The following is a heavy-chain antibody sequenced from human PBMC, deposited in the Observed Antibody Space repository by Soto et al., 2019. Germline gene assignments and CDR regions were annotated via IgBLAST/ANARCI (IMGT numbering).Heavy chain of an antibody. J-gene: IGHJ3*01. Sequence: QLRLQESGSGLLKPSQTLSLTCAVSGGSVSSGDFSWCWIRQPPGKGLEWVGYIYHSGTTYYHPSLKRRLTISLDRSYNQFSLKLASVTAADSAVYFCARSRSWDGLDFWGQGVLVTVS. CDR1: GGSVSSGDFS. D-gene: IGHD3-10*01. V-gene: IGHV4-30-2*01. CDR3: ARSRSWDGLDF. CDR2: IYHSGTT.